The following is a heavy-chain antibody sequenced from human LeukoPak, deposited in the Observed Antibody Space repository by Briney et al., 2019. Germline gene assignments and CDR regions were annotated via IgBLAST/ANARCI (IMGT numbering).Heavy chain of an antibody. CDR3: ASHYDYVWGSYRSGNWFDP. CDR2: INHSGST. CDR1: GGSFSGYY. D-gene: IGHD3-16*02. J-gene: IGHJ5*02. V-gene: IGHV4-34*01. Sequence: PSETLSLTCAVYGGSFSGYYWSWVRQPPGKGLEWIGEINHSGSTNYNPSLKSRVTISVDTSKNQFSLKLSSVTAADTAVYYCASHYDYVWGSYRSGNWFDPWGQGTLVTVSS.